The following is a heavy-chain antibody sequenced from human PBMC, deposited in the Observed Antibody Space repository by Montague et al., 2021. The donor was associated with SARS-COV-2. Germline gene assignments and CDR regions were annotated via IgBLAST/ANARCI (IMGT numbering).Heavy chain of an antibody. V-gene: IGHV4-61*02. CDR1: GGSISSGSYY. Sequence: TLSLTCTVSGGSISSGSYYWSWIRQPAGKGLEWIGRINTSGSTNYNPSLKSRVTISVDTSKNQFSLKLNSVTAADTAVYYCARGSYSSSWYGPKYYFDYWGQGTLVTVSS. CDR2: INTSGST. J-gene: IGHJ4*02. CDR3: ARGSYSSSWYGPKYYFDY. D-gene: IGHD6-13*01.